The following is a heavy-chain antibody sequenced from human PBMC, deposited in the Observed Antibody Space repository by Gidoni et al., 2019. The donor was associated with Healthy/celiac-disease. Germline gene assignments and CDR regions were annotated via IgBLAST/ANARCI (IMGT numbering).Heavy chain of an antibody. Sequence: QVQLQESGPGLAKPSPTPSLTCTVAAGSISSGGYYWSWIRQHPAKGLVWIGYIYYSGGTYYNPSLKRRVTISVDTSKNQFSLKLSSVTAADTAVYYCARGGKFLGWPRRFDPWGQGTLVTVSS. D-gene: IGHD3-3*01. CDR1: AGSISSGGYY. CDR2: IYYSGGT. V-gene: IGHV4-31*03. J-gene: IGHJ5*02. CDR3: ARGGKFLGWPRRFDP.